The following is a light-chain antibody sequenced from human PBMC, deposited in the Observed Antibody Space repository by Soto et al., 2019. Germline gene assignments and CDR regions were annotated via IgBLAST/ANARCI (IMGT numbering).Light chain of an antibody. V-gene: IGKV3-20*01. CDR3: QQYGSSPRT. CDR2: DAS. J-gene: IGKJ1*01. CDR1: QSLSSSQ. Sequence: EIVVTQSPGTLSLSPGERATLSCRASQSLSSSQLAWYQQKPGQAPSLLIHDASSRATGISDRFTGSGSGTDFTLTITTLEPEDFAVYYCQQYGSSPRTFGLGTKVDIK.